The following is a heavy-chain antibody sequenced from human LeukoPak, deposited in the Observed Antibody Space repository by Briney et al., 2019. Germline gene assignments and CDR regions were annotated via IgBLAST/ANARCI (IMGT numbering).Heavy chain of an antibody. Sequence: SETLSLTCTVSGYSITSGYYWAWIGRPPGKGLEGIGSIYHSGSTYYNPSLKSRVTISVDTSKNQFSLKLSSVTAADTAVYYCARVTHYYDSGSYPYWGQGTLVTVSS. J-gene: IGHJ4*02. V-gene: IGHV4-38-2*02. CDR1: GYSITSGYY. CDR3: ARVTHYYDSGSYPY. D-gene: IGHD3-10*01. CDR2: IYHSGST.